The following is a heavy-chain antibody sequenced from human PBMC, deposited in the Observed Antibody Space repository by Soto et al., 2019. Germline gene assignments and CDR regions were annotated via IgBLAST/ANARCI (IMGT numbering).Heavy chain of an antibody. Sequence: GGSLRRPLAGSGFTFDDHTIHWVRQAPGKGLEWVSLITWDAGRAFYADSVRGRFTISRDNSKNSLYLQMNSLRTEDSALYYCAKEKDRIFDYWGRGTPVTVSS. J-gene: IGHJ4*02. V-gene: IGHV3-43*01. CDR2: ITWDAGRA. CDR3: AKEKDRIFDY. CDR1: GFTFDDHT.